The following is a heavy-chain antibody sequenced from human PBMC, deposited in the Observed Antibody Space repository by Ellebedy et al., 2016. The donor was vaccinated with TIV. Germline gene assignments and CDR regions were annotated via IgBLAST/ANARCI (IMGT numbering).Heavy chain of an antibody. J-gene: IGHJ4*02. V-gene: IGHV4-59*01. CDR3: ARGLRGPFDY. CDR1: DASTSSYY. CDR2: IYNNGGT. Sequence: MPSETLSLTCTVPDASTSSYYWRWTRPPPGRRLEWIGYIYNNGGTNYKPSLPSRVTISVDRSKNQFPLKLASVSAADTAVYYCARGLRGPFDYWGQGTLVTVSS.